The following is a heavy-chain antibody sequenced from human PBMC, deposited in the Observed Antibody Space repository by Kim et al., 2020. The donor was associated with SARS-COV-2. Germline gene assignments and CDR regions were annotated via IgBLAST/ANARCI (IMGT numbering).Heavy chain of an antibody. CDR3: ARNPLGEGFDYFDY. J-gene: IGHJ4*02. Sequence: TPSLTSRVTISVDTSKNQCSLKLSSVTAADTAVYYCARNPLGEGFDYFDYWGQGTLVTVSS. V-gene: IGHV4-39*01. D-gene: IGHD3-16*01.